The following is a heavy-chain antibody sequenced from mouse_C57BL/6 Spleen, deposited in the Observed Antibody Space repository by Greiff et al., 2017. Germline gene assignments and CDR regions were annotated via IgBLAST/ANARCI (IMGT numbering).Heavy chain of an antibody. CDR2: IYPGSGST. CDR3: ARGGFYDGYFWFAY. CDR1: GYTFTSYW. Sequence: QVQLQQPGAELVKPGASVKMSCKASGYTFTSYWITWVKQRPGQGLEWIGDIYPGSGSTNYNEKFKSKATLTVDTSSSTAYMQLSSLTSEDSAVYYCARGGFYDGYFWFAYWGQGTLVTVSA. J-gene: IGHJ3*01. V-gene: IGHV1-55*01. D-gene: IGHD2-3*01.